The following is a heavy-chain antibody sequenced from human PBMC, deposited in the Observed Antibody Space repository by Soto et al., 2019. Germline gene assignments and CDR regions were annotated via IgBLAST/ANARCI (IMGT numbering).Heavy chain of an antibody. J-gene: IGHJ5*02. D-gene: IGHD2-8*01. Sequence: PGGSLRLSCAASGFTFSSYWMSWVRQAPGKGLEWVAIIKQDGSEKYYVDSVKGRFTISRDNAKNSLYLQMNSLRAEDTAVYYCARHDIVLMVYATPGWFDPWGQGTLVTVSS. CDR1: GFTFSSYW. V-gene: IGHV3-7*03. CDR2: IKQDGSEK. CDR3: ARHDIVLMVYATPGWFDP.